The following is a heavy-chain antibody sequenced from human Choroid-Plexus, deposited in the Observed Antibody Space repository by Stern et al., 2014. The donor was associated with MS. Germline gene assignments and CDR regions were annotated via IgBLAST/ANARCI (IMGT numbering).Heavy chain of an antibody. CDR3: AKDRQYLTYFFDH. Sequence: VQLLESGGGVVQPGRPLRLSCVASGFTFGSCAMHWVRQAPGKGVEWVAGVSYDGSNKYYADSGKGRFTISRDNSQNTLYMQMSSLRPEDTAVYYCAKDRQYLTYFFDHWGQGSLVTVSS. CDR2: VSYDGSNK. J-gene: IGHJ5*02. D-gene: IGHD2/OR15-2a*01. CDR1: GFTFGSCA. V-gene: IGHV3-30*18.